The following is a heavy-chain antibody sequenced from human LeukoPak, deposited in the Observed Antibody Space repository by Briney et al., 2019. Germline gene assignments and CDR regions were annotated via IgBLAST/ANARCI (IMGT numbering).Heavy chain of an antibody. CDR2: IRYDGSNK. D-gene: IGHD3-9*01. CDR3: AKDRYYDILTGYIDH. V-gene: IGHV3-30*02. CDR1: GFTFSSYS. J-gene: IGHJ4*02. Sequence: GGSLRLSCAASGFTFSSYSMHWVRQAPGKGLEWVAFIRYDGSNKYYADSVKGRFTISRDNSKNTLYLQMNSLRAEDTAVYYCAKDRYYDILTGYIDHWGQGTLVTVSS.